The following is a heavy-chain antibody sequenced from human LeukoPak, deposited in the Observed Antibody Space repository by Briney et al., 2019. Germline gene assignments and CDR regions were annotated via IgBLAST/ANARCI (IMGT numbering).Heavy chain of an antibody. CDR1: GGSFSGYY. Sequence: SETLSLTCAVYGGSFSGYYWSWIRQPPGKGLEWIGEINHSGSTNYNPSVKSRVTISVDTSKNQFSLKLSSVTAADKAVYYCWRGLRGYSGCEDYWGQGTLVTVSS. CDR3: WRGLRGYSGCEDY. J-gene: IGHJ4*02. CDR2: INHSGST. V-gene: IGHV4-34*01. D-gene: IGHD5-12*01.